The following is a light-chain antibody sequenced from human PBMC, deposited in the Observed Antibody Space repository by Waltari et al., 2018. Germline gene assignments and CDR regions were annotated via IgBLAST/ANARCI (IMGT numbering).Light chain of an antibody. J-gene: IGKJ2*03. V-gene: IGKV1-16*01. CDR2: KAS. Sequence: DIQMTQSPSSLSASVGNRVTIICQASQVISNNLAWYQQKPGKVPRLLIYKASTLQSGVPSRFSGSGSGTDFTLTISSLQPEDFATDYCQHGYGTPYSFGQGTKVEIK. CDR3: QHGYGTPYS. CDR1: QVISNN.